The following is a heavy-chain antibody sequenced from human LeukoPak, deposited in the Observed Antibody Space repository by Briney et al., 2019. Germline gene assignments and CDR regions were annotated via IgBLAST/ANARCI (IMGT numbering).Heavy chain of an antibody. D-gene: IGHD2-15*01. CDR3: ARDGRDCSGGSCFD. CDR2: IYSSGTT. Sequence: SETLSLTRTVSGVSISRYYWSWIRQPAGKGLEWIGRIYSSGTTNYNPSLKSRVTMSVDTSKNQLSLRLSSVTAADTAVYYCARDGRDCSGGSCFDWGQGTLVTVSS. V-gene: IGHV4-4*07. J-gene: IGHJ4*02. CDR1: GVSISRYY.